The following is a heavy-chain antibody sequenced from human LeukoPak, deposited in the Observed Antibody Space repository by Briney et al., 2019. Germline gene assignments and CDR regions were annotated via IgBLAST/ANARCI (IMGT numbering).Heavy chain of an antibody. Sequence: SETLSLTRAVSGYSISSGYYWGWIRQPPGKGLEWIGSIYHSGSTYYNPSLKSRVTISVDTSKNQFSLKLSSVTAADTAVYYCAKPRYSYGYGSAFDIWGQGTMVTVSS. V-gene: IGHV4-38-2*01. D-gene: IGHD5-18*01. CDR2: IYHSGST. CDR1: GYSISSGYY. J-gene: IGHJ3*02. CDR3: AKPRYSYGYGSAFDI.